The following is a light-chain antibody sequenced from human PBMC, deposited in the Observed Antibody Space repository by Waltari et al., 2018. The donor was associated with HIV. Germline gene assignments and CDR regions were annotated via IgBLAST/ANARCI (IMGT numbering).Light chain of an antibody. Sequence: IQMTQSPSSLSASVGDRVTITCRASQNISSYLNWYQQKSGKAPKLLIYAASNLQSGVPSRVSGSGSGTDFTLTLSRLQPEDFATYYCQQSYSTPLTFGGGTKVEIK. J-gene: IGKJ4*01. CDR3: QQSYSTPLT. CDR1: QNISSY. V-gene: IGKV1-39*01. CDR2: AAS.